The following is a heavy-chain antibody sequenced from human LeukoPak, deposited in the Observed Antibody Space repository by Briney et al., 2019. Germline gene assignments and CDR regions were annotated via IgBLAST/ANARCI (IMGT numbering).Heavy chain of an antibody. Sequence: SQTLSLTCDISGDSVSSNSAAWNWLRQSPSRGLQWLGRTSNGSTWCNDYAVAVKSRITINPDTSKTQFSLQLNSVTPEDTAVYYCARGGGAIDYWGQGTLVTVSS. D-gene: IGHD3-16*01. J-gene: IGHJ4*02. CDR2: TSNGSTWCN. V-gene: IGHV6-1*01. CDR3: ARGGGAIDY. CDR1: GDSVSSNSAA.